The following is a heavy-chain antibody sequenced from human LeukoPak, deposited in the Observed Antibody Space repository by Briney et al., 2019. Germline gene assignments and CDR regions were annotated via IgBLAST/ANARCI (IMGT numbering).Heavy chain of an antibody. CDR3: ARAASSWYESYYYYGMDV. Sequence: PSETLSLTCTVSGGSISSTSYFWGWIRQPPGKGLEWIGSIYYSGSTNYNPSLKSRVTISVDTSKNQFSLKLSSVTAADTAVYYCARAASSWYESYYYYGMDVWGQGTTVTVSS. V-gene: IGHV4-39*07. CDR2: IYYSGST. D-gene: IGHD6-13*01. CDR1: GGSISSTSYF. J-gene: IGHJ6*02.